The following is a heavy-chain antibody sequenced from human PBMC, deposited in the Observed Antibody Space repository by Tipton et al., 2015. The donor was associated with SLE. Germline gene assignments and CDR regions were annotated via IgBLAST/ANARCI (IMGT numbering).Heavy chain of an antibody. D-gene: IGHD3-10*01. Sequence: TLSLTCTVSGGSISSSSYYWGWIRQPPGKGLEWIGSIYYSGSTYYNPSLKSRVTISIDTSKNQISLKLSSVTAADTAVYYCARSFRDYYYGMDVWGQGTTVTVSS. CDR1: GGSISSSSYY. V-gene: IGHV4-39*01. CDR3: ARSFRDYYYGMDV. J-gene: IGHJ6*02. CDR2: IYYSGST.